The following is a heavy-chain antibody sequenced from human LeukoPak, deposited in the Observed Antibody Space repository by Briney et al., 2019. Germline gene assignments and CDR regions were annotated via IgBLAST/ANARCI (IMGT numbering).Heavy chain of an antibody. Sequence: VGSLRLSCAASGFTFSSYSMNWVRQAPGKGLEWVSSISSSSSYIYYADSVKGRFTISRDNAKNSLYLQMNSLRAEDTAVYYCARDLIRDYSNYPKENWFDPWGQGTLVTVSS. J-gene: IGHJ5*02. CDR2: ISSSSSYI. CDR1: GFTFSSYS. CDR3: ARDLIRDYSNYPKENWFDP. V-gene: IGHV3-21*01. D-gene: IGHD4-11*01.